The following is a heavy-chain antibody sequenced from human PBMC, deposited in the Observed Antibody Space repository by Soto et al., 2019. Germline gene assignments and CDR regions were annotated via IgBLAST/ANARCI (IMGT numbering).Heavy chain of an antibody. V-gene: IGHV1-69*01. CDR2: IIPIFGTA. CDR3: ARDRGYCSGGSCYYYGMDV. CDR1: GGTFSSYA. D-gene: IGHD2-15*01. Sequence: QVQLVQSGAEVKKPGSSVKVSCKASGGTFSSYAISWVRQAPGQGLEWMGGIIPIFGTANYAQKFQGRVTITADESTSTAYMERSRLRSEVTAVYYCARDRGYCSGGSCYYYGMDVWGQGTTVTVSS. J-gene: IGHJ6*02.